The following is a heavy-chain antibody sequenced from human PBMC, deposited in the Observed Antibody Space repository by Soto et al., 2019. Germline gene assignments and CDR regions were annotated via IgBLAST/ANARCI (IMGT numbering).Heavy chain of an antibody. CDR1: GGSISSSSYY. CDR3: AGHSIVLVPAAGRLMNWFDP. D-gene: IGHD2-2*01. CDR2: IYYSGST. V-gene: IGHV4-39*01. J-gene: IGHJ5*02. Sequence: PSETLSLTCTVSGGSISSSSYYWGLIRQPPGKGLDWIGSIYYSGSTYYNPSLKGRVTISVDTSKNQFSLKLSPVTAADTAVYYRAGHSIVLVPAAGRLMNWFDPSRQGTLVTVSS.